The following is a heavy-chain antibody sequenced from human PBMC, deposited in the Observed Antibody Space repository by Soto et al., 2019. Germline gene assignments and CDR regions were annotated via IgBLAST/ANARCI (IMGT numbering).Heavy chain of an antibody. D-gene: IGHD2-15*01. CDR3: AKDRCLGYCSGGSCECWFDP. CDR2: ISYDGSNK. J-gene: IGHJ5*02. Sequence: QVQLVESGGGVVQPGRSLRLSCAASGFTFSSYGMHWVRQAPGKGLEWVAVISYDGSNKYYADSVKGRFTISRDNSKNTLYLQMNSLRAEDTAVYYCAKDRCLGYCSGGSCECWFDPWGQGTLVTVSS. CDR1: GFTFSSYG. V-gene: IGHV3-30*18.